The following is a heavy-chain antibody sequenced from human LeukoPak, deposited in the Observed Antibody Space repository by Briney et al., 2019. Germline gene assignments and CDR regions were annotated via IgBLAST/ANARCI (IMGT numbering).Heavy chain of an antibody. CDR1: GFTFSSYW. J-gene: IGHJ4*02. CDR3: AINPGDYDDFDY. Sequence: PGGSLRLSCAASGFTFSSYWMSWVRQAPGKGLEWVSAISGPGGAPFYADSVKGRFTISRDNSNNMSYLQMNSLRADDTALYYCAINPGDYDDFDYWGQGTLVTVSS. CDR2: ISGPGGAP. D-gene: IGHD4-17*01. V-gene: IGHV3-23*01.